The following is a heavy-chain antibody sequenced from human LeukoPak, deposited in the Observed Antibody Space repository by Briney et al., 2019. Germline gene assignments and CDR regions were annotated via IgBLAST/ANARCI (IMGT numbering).Heavy chain of an antibody. J-gene: IGHJ5*02. D-gene: IGHD3-16*01. CDR3: ARADRLHGGPYLIGP. CDR1: GYSFTDYY. V-gene: IGHV1-2*02. CDR2: INTNSGVT. Sequence: ASVKVSCKTSGYSFTDYYMHWVRQAPGQGLEWMGWINTNSGVTSSAQKFQGRVTMTRDTSITTVYMEVNWLTSDDTAIYYCARADRLHGGPYLIGPWGQGTLVTVSS.